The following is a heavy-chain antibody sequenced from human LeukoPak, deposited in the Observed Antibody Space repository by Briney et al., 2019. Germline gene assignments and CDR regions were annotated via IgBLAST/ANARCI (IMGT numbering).Heavy chain of an antibody. J-gene: IGHJ4*02. CDR3: AKDRGPSYSSSWDFDY. CDR2: TRYDEGKK. CDR1: GFTFSSCA. Sequence: PGGSLRLSCVASGFTFSSCALHWVRQAPGKGLEWVAFTRYDEGKKYYADPVKGRFTISRDNSKNTLYLQMNSLSSEDTAVYYCAKDRGPSYSSSWDFDYWGQGTLVTVSS. D-gene: IGHD6-13*01. V-gene: IGHV3-30*02.